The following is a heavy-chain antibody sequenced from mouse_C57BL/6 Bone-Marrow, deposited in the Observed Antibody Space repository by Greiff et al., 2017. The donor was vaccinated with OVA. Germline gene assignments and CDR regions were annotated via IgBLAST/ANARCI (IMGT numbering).Heavy chain of an antibody. V-gene: IGHV8-8*01. CDR1: GFSLSTFGMG. J-gene: IGHJ4*01. CDR2: IWWDDDK. CDR3: ARMSTTVVEGYYAMDY. Sequence: QVTLKECGPGILQPSQTLSLTCSFSGFSLSTFGMGVGWIRQPSGKGLEWLAHIWWDDDKYYNPALKSRLTISKDTSKNQVFLKIANVDTADTATYYCARMSTTVVEGYYAMDYWGQGTSVTVSS. D-gene: IGHD1-1*01.